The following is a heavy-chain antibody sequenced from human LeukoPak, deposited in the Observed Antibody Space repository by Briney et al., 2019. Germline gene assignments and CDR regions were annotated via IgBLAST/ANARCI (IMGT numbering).Heavy chain of an antibody. CDR2: IIPIFGTA. CDR3: ARLSCSGGTCYSSRGNFDY. V-gene: IGHV1-69*06. CDR1: GGSFSNYT. D-gene: IGHD2-15*01. Sequence: ASVKVSCKASGGSFSNYTISWLRQTPGQGLEWMGGIIPIFGTANYAQNFQGRVTITADKFTSTAYMELSSLRSEDTAVYYCARLSCSGGTCYSSRGNFDYWGQGTLVTVSS. J-gene: IGHJ4*02.